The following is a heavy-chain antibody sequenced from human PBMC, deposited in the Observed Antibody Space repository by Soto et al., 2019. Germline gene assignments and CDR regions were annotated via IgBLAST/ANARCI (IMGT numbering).Heavy chain of an antibody. CDR3: AKAVVVIYFDS. CDR2: ISGSGGST. V-gene: IGHV3-23*01. Sequence: EVQLLESGGGLVQPGGSLRLSCAASGFTFSSYAMSMSWVRQAPGKGLEWVSAISGSGGSTYYADSVKGRLTISRDNATNTLYLQMNSLEAEDTAVYYCAKAVVVIYFDSWGQGTLVTVSS. D-gene: IGHD3-22*01. CDR1: GFTFSSYA. J-gene: IGHJ4*02.